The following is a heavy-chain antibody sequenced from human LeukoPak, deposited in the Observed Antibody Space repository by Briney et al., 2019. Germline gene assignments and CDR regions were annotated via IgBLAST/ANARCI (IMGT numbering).Heavy chain of an antibody. V-gene: IGHV3-48*01. D-gene: IGHD2-21*02. CDR1: GFTFSSNA. CDR3: ARDRDWVFDY. CDR2: ISSTSTTI. J-gene: IGHJ4*02. Sequence: GGSLRLSCAASGFTFSSNAMNWVRQAPGKGLEWVSYISSTSTTIYYADSVKGRFTISRGSARNALYLQMNSLRVEDTAVYYCARDRDWVFDYWGQGTLVAVSS.